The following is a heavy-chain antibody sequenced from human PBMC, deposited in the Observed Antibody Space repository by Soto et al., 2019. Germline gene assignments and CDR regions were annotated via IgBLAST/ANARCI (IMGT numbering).Heavy chain of an antibody. Sequence: PGGSLRLSCAASGFTVSSNYMSWVRQAPGKGLEWVSVIYSGGSTYYADSVKGRFTISRDNSKNTLYLQMNSLRAEDTAVYYCAREGTIFGVVHYYGMDVWGQGTTVTVSS. CDR1: GFTVSSNY. CDR3: AREGTIFGVVHYYGMDV. CDR2: IYSGGST. D-gene: IGHD3-3*01. J-gene: IGHJ6*02. V-gene: IGHV3-53*01.